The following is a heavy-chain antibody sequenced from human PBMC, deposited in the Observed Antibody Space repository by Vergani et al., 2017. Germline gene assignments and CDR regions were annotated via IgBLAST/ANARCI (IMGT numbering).Heavy chain of an antibody. D-gene: IGHD3-10*01. V-gene: IGHV4-38-2*01. Sequence: QVQLQESGPGLVKPSETLTLTCDVSDSSIMTNPYWGCFRHSPGKGLEWIGCIPHSGDTHYISSLQSRVSISIVSSSKFSLSLTSVTAADTAIYYCARHGGSGGFCPSSYFYGMDVWGQGTTVTVSS. CDR3: ARHGGSGGFCPSSYFYGMDV. CDR1: DSSIMTNPY. J-gene: IGHJ6*02. CDR2: IPHSGDT.